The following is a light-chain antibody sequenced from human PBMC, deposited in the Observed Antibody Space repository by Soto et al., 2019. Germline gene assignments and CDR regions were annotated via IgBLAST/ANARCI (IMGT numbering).Light chain of an antibody. Sequence: EIVMTQSPATLSVSPGERATLSCRASQSVFSSLAWYQQKPGQAPRLLIYGAATRATGIPARFSGSGSGTEFTLTISSLQSEDFAVYYCQQYNNWPPTFGQGTRLEI. J-gene: IGKJ5*01. CDR2: GAA. CDR1: QSVFSS. CDR3: QQYNNWPPT. V-gene: IGKV3-15*01.